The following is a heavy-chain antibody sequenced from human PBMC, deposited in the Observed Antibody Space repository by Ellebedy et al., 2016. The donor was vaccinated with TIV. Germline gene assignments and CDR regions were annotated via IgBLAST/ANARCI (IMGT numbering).Heavy chain of an antibody. J-gene: IGHJ6*03. CDR1: GDSVPRNSAA. V-gene: IGHV6-1*01. Sequence: SQTLSLTXXISGDSVPRNSAAWNWIRQSPSRGLEWLGRTYYRSKWYNDYAVSVKSRITINPDTSKNQFSLQLNSVTPEDTAVYYCARTGEGYYYYYMDVWGKGTTVTVSS. D-gene: IGHD7-27*01. CDR3: ARTGEGYYYYYMDV. CDR2: TYYRSKWYN.